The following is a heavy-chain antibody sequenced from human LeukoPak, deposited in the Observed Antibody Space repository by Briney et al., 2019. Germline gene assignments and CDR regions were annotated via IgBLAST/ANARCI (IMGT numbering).Heavy chain of an antibody. CDR2: IYHSGST. V-gene: IGHV4-4*02. Sequence: SETLSLTCAVSGGSISSSNWWSWVRQPPGKGLEWIGEIYHSGSTNYNPSLKSRVTISVDTSKNQFSLKLSSVTAADTAVYYCARYIVVVVAATPGAFDIWGQGTMVTVSS. CDR3: ARYIVVVVAATPGAFDI. J-gene: IGHJ3*02. CDR1: GGSISSSNW. D-gene: IGHD2-15*01.